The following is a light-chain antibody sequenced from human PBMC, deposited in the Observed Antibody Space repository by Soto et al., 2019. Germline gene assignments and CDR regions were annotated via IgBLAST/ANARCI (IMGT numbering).Light chain of an antibody. V-gene: IGLV2-8*01. CDR3: SSSAASNNFYFV. Sequence: QSVLTQPPSASGSPGQSVTISCTGTSSDVGVYNYVSWYQQYPGRAPKLMIYEVTKRPSGVPDRFSGSKSGNTASLTVSGLQAEDEADYYCSSSAASNNFYFVFGGGTKLTVL. CDR1: SSDVGVYNY. CDR2: EVT. J-gene: IGLJ3*02.